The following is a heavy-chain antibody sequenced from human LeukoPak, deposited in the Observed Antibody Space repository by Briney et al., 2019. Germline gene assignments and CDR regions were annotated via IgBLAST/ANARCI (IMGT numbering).Heavy chain of an antibody. CDR2: IKSKTDGGTT. CDR1: GFTFSNAW. J-gene: IGHJ4*02. V-gene: IGHV3-15*01. CDR3: TTGDIVVVPAAAYYFDY. Sequence: GGSLRLSCAASGFTFSNAWMSWVRQAPGKGLEWVGRIKSKTDGGTTDYAAPVKGRFTISRDDSKNTLYLQMNSLKTEDTAVYYCTTGDIVVVPAAAYYFDYCGQGTLVTVSS. D-gene: IGHD2-2*01.